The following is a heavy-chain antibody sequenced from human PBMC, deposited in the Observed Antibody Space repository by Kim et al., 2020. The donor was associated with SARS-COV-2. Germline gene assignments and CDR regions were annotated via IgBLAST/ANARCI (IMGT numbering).Heavy chain of an antibody. V-gene: IGHV3-9*02. J-gene: IGHJ5*02. D-gene: IGHD3-9*01. CDR2: INWNSIYR. Sequence: GGSLRLSCAASGFTSGDYAMHWVRQAPGKGLEWVAGINWNSIYRGYADSVKGRFSISRDNAKNSLYLQMNSLRPEDTASYYCAKDIFKPPPRAHRSSPWR. CDR1: GFTSGDYA. CDR3: AKDIFKPPPRAHRSSP.